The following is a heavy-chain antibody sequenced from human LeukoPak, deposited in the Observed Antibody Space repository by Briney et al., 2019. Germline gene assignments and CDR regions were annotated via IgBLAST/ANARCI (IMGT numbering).Heavy chain of an antibody. CDR1: GGSFSGYY. CDR3: ARSVRQWEPYYFDY. J-gene: IGHJ4*02. CDR2: INHSGST. Sequence: SETLSLTCAVYGGSFSGYYWSWIRQPPGKWLEWIGEINHSGSTNYNPSLKSRITISVDTSKNQFSLKLSSVTAADTAVYYCARSVRQWEPYYFDYWGQGTLVTVSS. V-gene: IGHV4-34*01. D-gene: IGHD1-26*01.